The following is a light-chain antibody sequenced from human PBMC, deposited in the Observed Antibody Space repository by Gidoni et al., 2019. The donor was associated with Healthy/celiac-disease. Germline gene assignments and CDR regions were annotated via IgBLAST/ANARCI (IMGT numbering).Light chain of an antibody. J-gene: IGKJ1*01. CDR2: AAS. Sequence: DIQMTQSPSSLSASVGDRVTITCRASQSISSDLNWYQQKPGKAPKLLIYAASSLHSGVPSRCSGSGSGTDFTLTISSLQPEDFATYYCQQSYSTPRTFGQGTKVEIK. V-gene: IGKV1-39*01. CDR3: QQSYSTPRT. CDR1: QSISSD.